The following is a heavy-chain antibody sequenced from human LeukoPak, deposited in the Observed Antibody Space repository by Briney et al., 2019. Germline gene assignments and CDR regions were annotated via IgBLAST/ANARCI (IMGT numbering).Heavy chain of an antibody. CDR1: GFTFDDYA. V-gene: IGHV3-9*01. CDR3: AKSGAGIAVAGTADY. D-gene: IGHD6-19*01. Sequence: GGSLRLSCAASGFTFDDYAMHWVRQAPGKGLEWVSGISWNSGSIDYADSVKGRFTISRDNAKNSLYLQMNSLRAEDTALYYCAKSGAGIAVAGTADYWGQGTLVTVSS. CDR2: ISWNSGSI. J-gene: IGHJ4*02.